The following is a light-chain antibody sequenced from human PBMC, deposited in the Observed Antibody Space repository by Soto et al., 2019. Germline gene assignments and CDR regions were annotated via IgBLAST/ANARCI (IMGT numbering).Light chain of an antibody. CDR1: SSDFGSYNL. V-gene: IGLV2-23*01. CDR3: CSYAGSSTYD. J-gene: IGLJ1*01. CDR2: EDS. Sequence: QSALTQPASVSGSPGQSITISCTGTSSDFGSYNLVSWYQQHPGKAPKLMIYEDSKRPSGVSNRFSGSKSGNTASLTISGLQAEDDADYYCCSYAGSSTYDFGTGTKLTVL.